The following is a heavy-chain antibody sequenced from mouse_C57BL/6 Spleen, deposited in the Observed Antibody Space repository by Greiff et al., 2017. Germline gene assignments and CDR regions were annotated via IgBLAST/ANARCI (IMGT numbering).Heavy chain of an antibody. V-gene: IGHV1-76*01. D-gene: IGHD1-1*01. CDR1: GYTFTSYY. CDR3: ARSATVVAGHFDY. CDR2: IYPGSGNT. J-gene: IGHJ2*01. Sequence: QVQLQQPGAELVKPGASVKVSCKASGYTFTSYYINWVKQRPGQGLEWIARIYPGSGNTYYNEKFKGKATLTAEKSSSTAYMQLSSLTSEDSAVYFCARSATVVAGHFDYWGQGTTLTVSS.